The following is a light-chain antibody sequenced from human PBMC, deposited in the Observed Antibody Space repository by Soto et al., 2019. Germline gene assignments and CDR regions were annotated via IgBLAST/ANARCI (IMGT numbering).Light chain of an antibody. V-gene: IGKV1-5*01. J-gene: IGKJ1*01. CDR1: QSISSW. CDR2: DAS. Sequence: DIRMTQSPSTLSASVGDRVTITCRASQSISSWLAWYQQKPGKAPKLLIYDASSLESGVPSRFSGSGSGTEFTLTISSLQPDDFATYYCQQYYNYPWTFGQGTKVDIK. CDR3: QQYYNYPWT.